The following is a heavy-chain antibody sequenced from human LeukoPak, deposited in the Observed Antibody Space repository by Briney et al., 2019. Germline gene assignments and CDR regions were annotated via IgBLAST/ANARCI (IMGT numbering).Heavy chain of an antibody. CDR1: GFTISSNY. CDR3: ARVPYGGNSIDC. D-gene: IGHD4-23*01. CDR2: IYSGGST. J-gene: IGHJ4*02. Sequence: GGSLRLSCAASGFTISSNYMTWVRQAPGKGLEWVSVIYSGGSTDYADSVKGRFTIARDNSRNTVHLQMNSLRVEDTAMYYCARVPYGGNSIDCWGQGTLVTVSS. V-gene: IGHV3-66*01.